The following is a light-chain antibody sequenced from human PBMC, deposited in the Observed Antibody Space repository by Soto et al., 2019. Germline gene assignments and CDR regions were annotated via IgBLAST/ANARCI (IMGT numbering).Light chain of an antibody. CDR2: DVS. J-gene: IGLJ1*01. CDR1: SSDVGGHNY. V-gene: IGLV2-14*01. CDR3: SSYTSSSTYV. Sequence: QSALTQPASVSGSPGQSITISCTGTSSDVGGHNYVSWYQQHPGTAPKLMIYDVSNRPSGVSNRFSGSKSGNTASLPISGLQAEDEADYYCSSYTSSSTYVFGTGTKLTVL.